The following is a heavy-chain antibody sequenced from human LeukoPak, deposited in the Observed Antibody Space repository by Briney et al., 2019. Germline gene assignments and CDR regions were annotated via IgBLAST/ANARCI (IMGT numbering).Heavy chain of an antibody. J-gene: IGHJ5*02. CDR2: INSDGSST. D-gene: IGHD3-22*01. CDR1: GFTFSSYG. V-gene: IGHV3-74*01. Sequence: GGSLRLSCAASGFTFSSYGMSWVRQAPGKGLVWVSRINSDGSSTSYADSVKGRFTISRDNAKNTLYLQMNSLRAEDTAVYYCARDTSLYYYDSSGYYSNWFDPWGQGTLVTVSS. CDR3: ARDTSLYYYDSSGYYSNWFDP.